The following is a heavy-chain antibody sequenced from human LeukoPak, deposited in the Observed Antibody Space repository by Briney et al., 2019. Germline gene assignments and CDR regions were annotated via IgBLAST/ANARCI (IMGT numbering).Heavy chain of an antibody. Sequence: SSVKVSCKASGGTFSSYAISWVRQAPGQGLEWMGGIIPTFGTANYAQKFQGRVTITADESTSTAYMELSSLRSEDTAVYYCARAIVVVPAADYYYYYMDVWGKGTTVTVSS. V-gene: IGHV1-69*01. J-gene: IGHJ6*03. CDR2: IIPTFGTA. CDR1: GGTFSSYA. D-gene: IGHD2-2*01. CDR3: ARAIVVVPAADYYYYYMDV.